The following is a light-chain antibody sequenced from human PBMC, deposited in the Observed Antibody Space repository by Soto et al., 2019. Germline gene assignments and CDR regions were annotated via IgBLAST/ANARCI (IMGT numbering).Light chain of an antibody. V-gene: IGKV3-15*01. CDR3: QQYRNWPPLT. CDR2: GAS. J-gene: IGKJ4*01. Sequence: EIVMTQSPATLSVSPGERATLSCRVSQSVGSDVAWYQQKPGQAPRLVIVGASIRATGVPARLSGGGSGTEFTLTISSRQSEDFAVYYCQQYRNWPPLTFGGGTTVEIK. CDR1: QSVGSD.